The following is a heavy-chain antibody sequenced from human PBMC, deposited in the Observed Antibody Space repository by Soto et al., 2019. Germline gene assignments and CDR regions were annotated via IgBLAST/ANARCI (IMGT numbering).Heavy chain of an antibody. CDR3: ARDYYDSSGYYYPADY. CDR1: GFTFSSYW. D-gene: IGHD3-22*01. V-gene: IGHV3-74*01. CDR2: INSDGSST. Sequence: GGSLRLSCAASGFTFSSYWMHWVRQAPGKGLAWVSRINSDGSSTSYADSVKGRFTISRDNAKNTLYLQMNSLRAEDTAVYYCARDYYDSSGYYYPADYWGQGTLVTVSS. J-gene: IGHJ4*02.